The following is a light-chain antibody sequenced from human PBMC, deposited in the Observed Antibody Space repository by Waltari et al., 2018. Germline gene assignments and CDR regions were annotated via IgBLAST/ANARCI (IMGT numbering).Light chain of an antibody. Sequence: DIVMTQSPDSLAVSLGERATINCKSSQSVLYRSNNNNYLAWYQQKPGQPPKLLIYWASTRESGVPDRFSGRGSGTDFTLTISSLQVADVAVYYCQQYYNTPWTFGQGTKVEIK. CDR3: QQYYNTPWT. J-gene: IGKJ1*01. V-gene: IGKV4-1*01. CDR2: WAS. CDR1: QSVLYRSNNNNY.